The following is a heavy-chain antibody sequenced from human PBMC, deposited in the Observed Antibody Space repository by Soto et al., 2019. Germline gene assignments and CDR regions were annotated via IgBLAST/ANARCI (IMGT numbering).Heavy chain of an antibody. D-gene: IGHD2-21*02. CDR2: IYWDDDK. V-gene: IGHV2-5*02. J-gene: IGHJ2*01. Sequence: QITLKESGPPLVKPTQTLTLTCTFSGFSLSTSGVGVGWIRQPPGKALEWLALIYWDDDKRYSPSLKSRLTITKXHSXNXGVLTMTNMDPVDTATYYCAQSYCGGDCYSDWYFDLWGRGTLVTVSS. CDR1: GFSLSTSGVG. CDR3: AQSYCGGDCYSDWYFDL.